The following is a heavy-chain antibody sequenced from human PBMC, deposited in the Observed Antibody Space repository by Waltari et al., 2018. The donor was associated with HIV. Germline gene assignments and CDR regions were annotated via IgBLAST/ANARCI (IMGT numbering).Heavy chain of an antibody. D-gene: IGHD2-2*01. Sequence: DVQLVQSGAEVKKPGESLKISCKGSGYSFATYLIAWVRQMPGKGLEWMGINNPGDSATRYSPSFEGQVTISADKSVNTAYLQWGSLEASDTAMYFGARMWDFCTSASCYSGGDYGLDVWGQGTTVTVSS. CDR2: NNPGDSAT. CDR1: GYSFATYL. J-gene: IGHJ6*02. CDR3: ARMWDFCTSASCYSGGDYGLDV. V-gene: IGHV5-51*01.